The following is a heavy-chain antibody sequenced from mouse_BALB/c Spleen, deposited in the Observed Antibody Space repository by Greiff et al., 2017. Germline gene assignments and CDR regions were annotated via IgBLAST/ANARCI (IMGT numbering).Heavy chain of an antibody. CDR2: ISSGGST. CDR3: ARGGNYVAWFAY. Sequence: EVKLVESGGGLVKPGGSLKLSCAASGFTFSSYAMSWVRQTPEKRLEWVASISSGGSTYYPDSVKGRFTISRDNARNILYLQMSSLRSEDTAMYYCARGGNYVAWFAYWGQGTLVTVSA. V-gene: IGHV5-6-5*01. D-gene: IGHD2-1*01. J-gene: IGHJ3*01. CDR1: GFTFSSYA.